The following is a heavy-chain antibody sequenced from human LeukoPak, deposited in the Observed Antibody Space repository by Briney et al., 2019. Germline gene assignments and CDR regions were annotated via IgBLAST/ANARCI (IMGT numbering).Heavy chain of an antibody. V-gene: IGHV4-59*01. CDR2: IYYSGST. J-gene: IGHJ4*02. Sequence: SETLSLTCTVSGGSISSYYWSWLRQPPGKGLEWLGYIYYSGSTNYNPYLKSRVTISVDTSKNQFSLKLSSVTAADTAVYYCAGERGTPGGFDYWGQGTLVTVSS. CDR3: AGERGTPGGFDY. CDR1: GGSISSYY. D-gene: IGHD1-14*01.